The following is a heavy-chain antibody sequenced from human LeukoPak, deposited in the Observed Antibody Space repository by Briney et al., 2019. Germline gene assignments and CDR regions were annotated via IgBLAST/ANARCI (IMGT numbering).Heavy chain of an antibody. Sequence: SLRLSCAASGFTFDDYAMHWVRQAPGKGLEWVSGISWNSGSIGYADSVKGRFTISRDNAKNSLYLQMNSLRAEDTALYYCAKGCSSTICYDYWGQGTLVTVSS. J-gene: IGHJ4*02. D-gene: IGHD2-2*01. CDR3: AKGCSSTICYDY. V-gene: IGHV3-9*01. CDR1: GFTFDDYA. CDR2: ISWNSGSI.